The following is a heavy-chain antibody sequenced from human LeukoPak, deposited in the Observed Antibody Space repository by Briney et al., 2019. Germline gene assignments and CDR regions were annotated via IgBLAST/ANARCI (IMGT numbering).Heavy chain of an antibody. CDR2: IKQDGSEK. J-gene: IGHJ4*02. CDR3: ARDIIGDYGGKSLPDY. Sequence: GGSLRLSCAASGFTFSSYWMSWVRQAPGKGLEWVANIKQDGSEKYYVDSVKGRFTISRDNAKNSLYLQMNSLRAEDTAVYYCARDIIGDYGGKSLPDYWGQGTLVTVSS. CDR1: GFTFSSYW. V-gene: IGHV3-7*01. D-gene: IGHD4-23*01.